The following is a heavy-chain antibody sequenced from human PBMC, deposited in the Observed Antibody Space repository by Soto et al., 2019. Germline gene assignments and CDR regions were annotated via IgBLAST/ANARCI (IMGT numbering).Heavy chain of an antibody. CDR2: ISGSGGST. Sequence: GGSLRLSCAASGFTFSSYAMSWVRQAPGKGLEWVSAISGSGGSTYYADSVKGRFTISRDNSKNTLYLQMNSLRAEDTAVYYCAKVIIDYGGNSGYFDDWGQGTLVTVSS. CDR3: AKVIIDYGGNSGYFDD. J-gene: IGHJ4*02. V-gene: IGHV3-23*01. CDR1: GFTFSSYA. D-gene: IGHD4-17*01.